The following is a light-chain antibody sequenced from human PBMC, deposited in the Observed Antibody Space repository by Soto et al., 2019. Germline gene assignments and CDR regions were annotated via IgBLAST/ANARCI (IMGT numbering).Light chain of an antibody. CDR1: ESLSTY. Sequence: EIVITQSPATLSVSPGERVTLSCRASESLSTYLAWYQQKPGQAPRLLIYGASTRATGVPARFSGSGSATDFTLTISSLQSEDSAVYYCQSYNDWPFSFGQGTKLQIK. V-gene: IGKV3-15*01. J-gene: IGKJ2*01. CDR2: GAS. CDR3: QSYNDWPFS.